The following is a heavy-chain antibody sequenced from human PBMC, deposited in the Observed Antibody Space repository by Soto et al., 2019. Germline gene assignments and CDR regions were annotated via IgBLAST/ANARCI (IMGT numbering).Heavy chain of an antibody. CDR3: ARDPRGSGWYWYYYGMDV. D-gene: IGHD6-19*01. Sequence: PGGSLRLSCAASGFTFSSYGMHWVRQAPGKGLEWVAVIWYDGSNKYYADSVKGRFTISRDNSKNTLYLQMNSLRAEDTAVYYCARDPRGSGWYWYYYGMDVWGQGTTVTVSS. V-gene: IGHV3-33*01. CDR1: GFTFSSYG. J-gene: IGHJ6*02. CDR2: IWYDGSNK.